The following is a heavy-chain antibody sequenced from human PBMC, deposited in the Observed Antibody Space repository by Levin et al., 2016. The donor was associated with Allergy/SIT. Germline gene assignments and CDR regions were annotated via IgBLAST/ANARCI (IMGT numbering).Heavy chain of an antibody. Sequence: GGSLRLSCKGSGYSFTSYWIGWVRQMPGKGLEWMGIIYPGDSDTRYSPSFQGQVTISADKSISTAYLQWSSLKASDTAMYYCARYTNWNFNDNWFDPWGQGTLVTVSS. V-gene: IGHV5-51*01. D-gene: IGHD1-1*01. CDR3: ARYTNWNFNDNWFDP. J-gene: IGHJ5*02. CDR1: GYSFTSYW. CDR2: IYPGDSDT.